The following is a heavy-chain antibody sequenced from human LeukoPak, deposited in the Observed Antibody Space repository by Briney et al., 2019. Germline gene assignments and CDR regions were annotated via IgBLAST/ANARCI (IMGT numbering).Heavy chain of an antibody. V-gene: IGHV4-59*01. CDR3: ARNYGGENYFDY. CDR1: GSSISSYY. Sequence: PSETLSLTCTVSGSSISSYYWSWIRQPPGKGLEWIAYIYYSGSTNYNPSLKSRVTISVDMSKNQFSLKLTSVTAADTAVYYCARNYGGENYFDYWGQGTLVTVSS. D-gene: IGHD4-23*01. CDR2: IYYSGST. J-gene: IGHJ4*02.